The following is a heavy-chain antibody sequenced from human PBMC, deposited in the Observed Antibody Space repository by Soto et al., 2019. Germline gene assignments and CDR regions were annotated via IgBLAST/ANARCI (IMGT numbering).Heavy chain of an antibody. J-gene: IGHJ4*02. Sequence: QVQLVQSGAEVKKPGSSVKVSCKASGGTFSSYTISWVRQAPGQGLEWMGRIIPILGIANYAQKFQGRVTIPADKSTSTAYMELSSLRSEDTAVYYCARDRVEMATIYYFDYWGQGTLVTVSS. CDR1: GGTFSSYT. CDR2: IIPILGIA. CDR3: ARDRVEMATIYYFDY. D-gene: IGHD5-12*01. V-gene: IGHV1-69*08.